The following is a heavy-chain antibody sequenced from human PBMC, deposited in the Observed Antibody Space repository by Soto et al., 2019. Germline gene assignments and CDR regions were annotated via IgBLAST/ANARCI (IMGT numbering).Heavy chain of an antibody. J-gene: IGHJ4*02. CDR3: ALNYYDSSGYLY. CDR1: GHTLINYY. Sequence: QVQLVQSGAEVKKPGASVKVSCKTSGHTLINYYMHWVRQAPGQGLDWMGKIDPSGNGTSYAERFQGRITLTSDTSTKTVYVELSSLRSEDTAIYYCALNYYDSSGYLYWGQGTLVTVSS. D-gene: IGHD3-22*01. V-gene: IGHV1-46*01. CDR2: IDPSGNGT.